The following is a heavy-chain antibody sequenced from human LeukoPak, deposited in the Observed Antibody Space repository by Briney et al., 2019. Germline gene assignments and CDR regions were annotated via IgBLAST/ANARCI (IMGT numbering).Heavy chain of an antibody. CDR1: GYTFTGYY. CDR2: INPNSGGT. V-gene: IGHV1-2*02. D-gene: IGHD6-19*01. J-gene: IGHJ4*02. Sequence: GASVKVSCKASGYTFTGYYMHWVRQAPGQGLEWMGWINPNSGGTNYAQKFQGRVTMTRDTSISTAYMELSRLRSDDTAVYYCARELAVAGTPRGSDYWGQGTLVTVSS. CDR3: ARELAVAGTPRGSDY.